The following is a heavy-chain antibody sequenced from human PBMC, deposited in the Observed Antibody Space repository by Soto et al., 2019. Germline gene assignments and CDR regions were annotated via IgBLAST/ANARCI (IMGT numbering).Heavy chain of an antibody. D-gene: IGHD3-10*01. CDR2: MNPNSGNT. CDR1: GYTFTSYD. CDR3: ARERGGGSGTFNYSDC. V-gene: IGHV1-8*01. Sequence: ASVKVSCKASGYTFTSYDINWVRQATGQGLEWMGWMNPNSGNTGYAQKFQGRVTMTRNTSIRTAYMELSSLRSDDTAVYYCARERGGGSGTFNYSDCGGKGTLVNVSS. J-gene: IGHJ4*02.